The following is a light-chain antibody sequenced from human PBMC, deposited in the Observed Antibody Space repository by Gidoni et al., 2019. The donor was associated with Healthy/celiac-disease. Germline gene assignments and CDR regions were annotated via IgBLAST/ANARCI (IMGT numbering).Light chain of an antibody. CDR1: QSVSSN. CDR3: QQYNNWPPIT. V-gene: IGKV3-15*01. J-gene: IGKJ3*01. Sequence: TLSVSPGERATLSCRASQSVSSNLAWYQQKPGQAPRLLIYGASTRATGIPARFSGSGSGTEFTLTISSLQSEDFAVYYCQQYNNWPPITFGPGTKVDIK. CDR2: GAS.